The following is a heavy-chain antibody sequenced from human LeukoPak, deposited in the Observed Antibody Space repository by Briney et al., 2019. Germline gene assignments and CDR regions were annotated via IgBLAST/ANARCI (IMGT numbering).Heavy chain of an antibody. V-gene: IGHV4-4*07. D-gene: IGHD6-19*01. CDR2: IYASGST. CDR3: ARDSGVADAPGVFDY. Sequence: SETLSLTCTVSGGSISGYYWSWIRQPAGKGLEWIGRIYASGSTNYNPSLKSRVTMSVDTSNNQFSLKLSSVTAADTAVYYCARDSGVADAPGVFDYWGQGTLVTVSS. CDR1: GGSISGYY. J-gene: IGHJ4*02.